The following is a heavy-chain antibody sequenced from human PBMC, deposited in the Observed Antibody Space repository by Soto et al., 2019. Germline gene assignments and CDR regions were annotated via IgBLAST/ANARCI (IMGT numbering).Heavy chain of an antibody. D-gene: IGHD6-19*01. CDR2: ISGSGRST. V-gene: IGHV3-23*01. Sequence: PGGSLRPSCAAYGFTFNNYAMAWVRQAQGKGLEWVSGISGSGRSTYYADSVKGLFTISRDNSKNTLYLRMNSLRDEDTALYYCAKGRDEYSSAWFVDWGQGTLVTVSS. J-gene: IGHJ5*02. CDR1: GFTFNNYA. CDR3: AKGRDEYSSAWFVD.